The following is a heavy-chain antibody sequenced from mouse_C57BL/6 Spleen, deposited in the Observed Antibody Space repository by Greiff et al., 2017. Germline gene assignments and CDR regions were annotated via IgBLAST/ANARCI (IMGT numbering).Heavy chain of an antibody. CDR3: ARDSSGYAWFAY. CDR1: GYTFTSYW. V-gene: IGHV1-52*01. CDR2: IDPSDSET. D-gene: IGHD3-2*02. Sequence: QVQLQQPGAELVRPGSSVKLSCKASGYTFTSYWMHWVKQRPIQGLEWIGNIDPSDSETHYNQKFKDKATLTVDKSSSTAYMQLSSLTSEDSAVYCCARDSSGYAWFAYWGQGTLVTVSA. J-gene: IGHJ3*01.